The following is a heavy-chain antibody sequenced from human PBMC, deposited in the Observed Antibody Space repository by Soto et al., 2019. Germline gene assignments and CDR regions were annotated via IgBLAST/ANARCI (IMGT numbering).Heavy chain of an antibody. Sequence: VQLVQSGAAVKRPGASVKVSCKAPGYSFTGYYMHWVRQAPGQGLEWMGWIIPNSGETNYAQKFQARVTLTRDTSISTAYMQLSGLTSDDTAVYYCARDTDDFTNGAHDPWGQGTLVTVSS. CDR3: ARDTDDFTNGAHDP. CDR2: IIPNSGET. V-gene: IGHV1-2*02. D-gene: IGHD4-4*01. CDR1: GYSFTGYY. J-gene: IGHJ5*02.